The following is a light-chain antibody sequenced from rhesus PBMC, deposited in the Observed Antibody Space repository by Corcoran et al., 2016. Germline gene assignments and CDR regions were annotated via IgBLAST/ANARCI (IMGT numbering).Light chain of an antibody. Sequence: DIVMTQTPLSLPVTPGEPASISCRSSQSLLHSGGKTYLYWYLQKPGQSPQLLTHEVSNRASGVPDRFRGRGAGTDFTLEISRVEAEDVGVYYCMQGIQLPYSFGQGTKVEIK. CDR1: QSLLHSGGKTY. CDR3: MQGIQLPYS. V-gene: IGKV2S15*01. J-gene: IGKJ2*01. CDR2: EVS.